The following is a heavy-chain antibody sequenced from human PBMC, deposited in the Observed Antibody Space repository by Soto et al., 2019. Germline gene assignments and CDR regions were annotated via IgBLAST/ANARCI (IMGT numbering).Heavy chain of an antibody. D-gene: IGHD7-27*01. J-gene: IGHJ2*01. Sequence: EVQVLESGGGLVQPGGSLRLSCAGSEFTFINYATHWVRQAPGKGLEWVSTISGGGDAAFFPDSVRGRFTISRDNSKNTVTLQMNSLGVDDTAVYYCARKILGSTTRPNYWYFDLWGRGTLVTVSS. CDR1: EFTFINYA. V-gene: IGHV3-23*01. CDR3: ARKILGSTTRPNYWYFDL. CDR2: ISGGGDAA.